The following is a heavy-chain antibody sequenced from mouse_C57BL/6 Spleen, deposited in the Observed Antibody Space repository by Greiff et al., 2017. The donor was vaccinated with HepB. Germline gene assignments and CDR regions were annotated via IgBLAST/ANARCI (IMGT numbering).Heavy chain of an antibody. Sequence: EVKLQGSGGDLVKPGGSLKLSCAASGFTFSSYGMSWVRQTPDKRLEWVATISSGGSYTYYPDSVKGRFTISRDNAKNTLYLQMSSLKSEDTAMYYCARRGLGRGRYFDYWGQGTTLTVSS. CDR3: ARRGLGRGRYFDY. D-gene: IGHD4-1*01. CDR2: ISSGGSYT. J-gene: IGHJ2*01. CDR1: GFTFSSYG. V-gene: IGHV5-6*02.